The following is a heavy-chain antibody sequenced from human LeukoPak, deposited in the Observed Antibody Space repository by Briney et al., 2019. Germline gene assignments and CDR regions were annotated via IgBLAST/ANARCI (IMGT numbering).Heavy chain of an antibody. D-gene: IGHD2-2*01. Sequence: SETLSLTCVVSGYSISSGYYWGWIRQPPGRGLEWIGSIYYSGSTYYNPSLRSRITISMDTSKNRFSLRLNSVTAADTAIYYCARRIVVVPAAIRNGDAFDIWGRGTMVTVSS. CDR2: IYYSGST. J-gene: IGHJ3*02. CDR1: GYSISSGYY. V-gene: IGHV4-38-2*01. CDR3: ARRIVVVPAAIRNGDAFDI.